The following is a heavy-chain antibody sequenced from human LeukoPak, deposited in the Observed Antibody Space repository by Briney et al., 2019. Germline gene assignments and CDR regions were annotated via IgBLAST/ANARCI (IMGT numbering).Heavy chain of an antibody. CDR3: AKDSGMGPSYSSSWYLGNEYPDY. Sequence: SETLSLTCTVSGGSISSYYWSWIRQPPGKGLGWIGYIYYSGSTNYNPSLKSRVTISVDTSKNQFSLKLSSVTAADTAVYYCAKDSGMGPSYSSSWYLGNEYPDYWGQGTLVTVSS. J-gene: IGHJ4*02. D-gene: IGHD6-13*01. CDR1: GGSISSYY. CDR2: IYYSGST. V-gene: IGHV4-59*01.